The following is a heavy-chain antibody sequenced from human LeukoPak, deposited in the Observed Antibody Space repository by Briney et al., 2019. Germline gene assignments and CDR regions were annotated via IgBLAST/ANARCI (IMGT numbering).Heavy chain of an antibody. CDR1: GFTFSSYW. Sequence: PGGSLRLSCAASGFTFSSYWMHWVRQAPGKGLVWVSRINSDGSSTSYADSVKGRFTISRDNAKNTLYLQMNSLRAEDTAVYYCAKGHEQQLVLYYYYYHMDVWGKGTTVTVSS. CDR2: INSDGSST. V-gene: IGHV3-74*01. CDR3: AKGHEQQLVLYYYYYHMDV. J-gene: IGHJ6*03. D-gene: IGHD6-13*01.